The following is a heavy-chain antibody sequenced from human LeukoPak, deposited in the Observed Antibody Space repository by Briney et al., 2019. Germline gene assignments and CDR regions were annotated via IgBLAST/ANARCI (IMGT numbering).Heavy chain of an antibody. CDR2: IIPIFGTA. CDR1: GGTLSSYA. Sequence: SVKVSCKASGGTLSSYAISWVRQAPGQGLEWMGGIIPIFGTANYAQKFQGRVTLTTHESTSTAYMELSSLRSEDTAVYYCARESGYCSGGSCYSYYYMDVWGKGTTVTVSS. D-gene: IGHD2-15*01. V-gene: IGHV1-69*05. CDR3: ARESGYCSGGSCYSYYYMDV. J-gene: IGHJ6*03.